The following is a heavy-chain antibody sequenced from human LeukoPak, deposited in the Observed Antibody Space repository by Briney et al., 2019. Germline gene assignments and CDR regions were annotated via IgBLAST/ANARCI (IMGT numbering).Heavy chain of an antibody. Sequence: SETLPLICTVPGGCISNNYWSWIRQPPGKGLEWIGYDHSDATTKYNPPLNSRVTISIDTPKNQFALRVNSVTAADTAVYYCARASDSSGRYSGGHIWGQGTMVTVSS. V-gene: IGHV4-59*01. CDR3: ARASDSSGRYSGGHI. CDR2: DHSDATT. CDR1: GGCISNNY. J-gene: IGHJ3*02. D-gene: IGHD6-13*01.